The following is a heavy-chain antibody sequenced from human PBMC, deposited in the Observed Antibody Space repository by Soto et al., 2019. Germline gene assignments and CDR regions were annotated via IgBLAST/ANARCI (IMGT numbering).Heavy chain of an antibody. D-gene: IGHD2-2*01. CDR1: GFTVSSNY. Sequence: EVQLVESGGGLVQPGGSLRLSCAASGFTVSSNYMTWVRQAPGKGLEWVSIIYSVGSTYYADSVKGRFTISRDNSKNTLSLQMDSLRAEDTAVYYCARAAGYCTSTSCYYFDYWGQGTLVTVSS. V-gene: IGHV3-66*01. CDR2: IYSVGST. CDR3: ARAAGYCTSTSCYYFDY. J-gene: IGHJ4*02.